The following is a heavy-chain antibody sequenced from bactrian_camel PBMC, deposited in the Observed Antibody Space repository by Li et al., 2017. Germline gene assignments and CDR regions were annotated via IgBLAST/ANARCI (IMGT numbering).Heavy chain of an antibody. Sequence: HVQLVASGGRSVQAGRSLRLSCAASGYLYSRYCMGWFRQVQGKEREGVGEIDSDGTTRYAESVQGRFTISKDGAKKTLYLEMNSLKPEDTAMYYCAAGWGHCDLQTDFQAWGQGTQVTVS. V-gene: IGHV3S26*01. CDR1: GYLYSRYC. CDR3: AAGWGHCDLQTDFQA. D-gene: IGHD3*01. J-gene: IGHJ6*01. CDR2: IDSDGTT.